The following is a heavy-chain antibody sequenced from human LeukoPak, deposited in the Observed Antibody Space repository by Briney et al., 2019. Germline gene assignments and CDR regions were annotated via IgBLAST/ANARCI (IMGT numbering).Heavy chain of an antibody. CDR2: ISSSGPTT. CDR3: AKDLDYFDSSGNYHDGFDI. CDR1: GFTFSNYA. V-gene: IGHV3-23*01. Sequence: RGSLRLSCAASGFTFSNYAMSWVRQAPGKGLQWVSTISSSGPTTYYADSVKGRFTISRDNSKNTLYLQMSSLRADDTAVYYCAKDLDYFDSSGNYHDGFDIWGQGTMVTVSS. D-gene: IGHD3-22*01. J-gene: IGHJ3*02.